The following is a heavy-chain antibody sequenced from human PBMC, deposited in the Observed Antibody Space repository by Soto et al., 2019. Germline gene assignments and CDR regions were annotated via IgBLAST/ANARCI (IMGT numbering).Heavy chain of an antibody. V-gene: IGHV1-69*13. CDR2: IIPIFGTA. J-gene: IGHJ6*02. D-gene: IGHD3-3*01. CDR1: GGTFSSYA. CDR3: ARSSFLDGSVLKVYYYYGMDV. Sequence: GASVKVSCKASGGTFSSYAISWVQQAPGQGLEWMGGIIPIFGTANYAQKFQGRVTITADESTSTAYMELSSLRSEDTAVYYCARSSFLDGSVLKVYYYYGMDVWGQGTTVTVSS.